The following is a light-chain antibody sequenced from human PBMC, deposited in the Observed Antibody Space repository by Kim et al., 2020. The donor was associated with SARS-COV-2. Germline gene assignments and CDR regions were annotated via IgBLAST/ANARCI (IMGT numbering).Light chain of an antibody. Sequence: QAVVTQEPSLTVSPGGTVTLTCASSTGAVTNSHYPYWFQQKPGQAPRTLIYDTHNKHPWTPARFSGSLLGGKGALTLSGAQPEDEADYFCSLSYSGDVVFGGGTKVTVL. V-gene: IGLV7-46*01. CDR1: TGAVTNSHY. CDR3: SLSYSGDVV. J-gene: IGLJ2*01. CDR2: DTH.